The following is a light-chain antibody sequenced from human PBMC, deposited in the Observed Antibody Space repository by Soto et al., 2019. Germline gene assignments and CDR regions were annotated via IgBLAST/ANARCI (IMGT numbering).Light chain of an antibody. CDR2: AAS. CDR3: QQANSFPWT. Sequence: DIQMTQSPSSVSASIGDRVTITCRASQTISTWLAWYQQKPGKAPKLLIYAASSLQSGVPSRFSGSGSGADFTLTISILQPEDFATYYCQQANSFPWTFGQGTKVEIK. J-gene: IGKJ1*01. V-gene: IGKV1-12*02. CDR1: QTISTW.